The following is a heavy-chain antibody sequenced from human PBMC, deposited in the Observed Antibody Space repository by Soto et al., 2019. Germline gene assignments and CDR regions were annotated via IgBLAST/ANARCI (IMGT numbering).Heavy chain of an antibody. J-gene: IGHJ4*02. CDR2: IIPLFGTP. Sequence: QVLLMQSGAEVKKPGSSVKVSCTFSGGPFSSYGISWVRQVPGQGLEWLGGIIPLFGTPSYARKFQDRLTISADESTTTAYMELSSLTSEDTAMYFCARDGTIQMANFDFWGQGTLVTVSS. V-gene: IGHV1-69*01. D-gene: IGHD1-1*01. CDR1: GGPFSSYG. CDR3: ARDGTIQMANFDF.